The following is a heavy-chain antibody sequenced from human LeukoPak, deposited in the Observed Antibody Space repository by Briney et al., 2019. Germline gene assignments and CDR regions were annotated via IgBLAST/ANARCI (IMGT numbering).Heavy chain of an antibody. CDR1: GYTFTGYY. Sequence: ASVKVSCKASGYTFTGYYMHWVRQAPGQGLEWMGWINPNSGGTNYAQKFQGRVTMTRDTSISTAYMELSRLRSDDTAVYYCARDPTYCDSSGYYMSYNWFDPWGQGTLVTVSS. CDR2: INPNSGGT. J-gene: IGHJ5*02. D-gene: IGHD3-22*01. V-gene: IGHV1-2*02. CDR3: ARDPTYCDSSGYYMSYNWFDP.